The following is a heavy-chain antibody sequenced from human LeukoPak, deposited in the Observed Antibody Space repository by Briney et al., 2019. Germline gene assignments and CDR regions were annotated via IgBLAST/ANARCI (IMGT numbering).Heavy chain of an antibody. CDR2: TRNKANSYST. D-gene: IGHD1-26*01. V-gene: IGHV3-72*01. J-gene: IGHJ4*02. CDR1: GFTLSDHY. Sequence: GGSLRLSCAASGFTLSDHYMDWVRQAPGKGLEWVGRTRNKANSYSTEYAASVKGRFTISRDESKNSLYLQMNSLKTEDTAVYYCGRSRAGAIDYWGQGTLVTVSS. CDR3: GRSRAGAIDY.